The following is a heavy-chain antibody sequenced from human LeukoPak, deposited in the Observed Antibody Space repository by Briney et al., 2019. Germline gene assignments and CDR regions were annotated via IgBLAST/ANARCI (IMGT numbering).Heavy chain of an antibody. J-gene: IGHJ4*02. V-gene: IGHV3-21*01. CDR1: GFTFSSYR. D-gene: IGHD6-13*01. CDR2: ISSSSSYI. Sequence: PGGSLRLSCAASGFTFSSYRMNWVRQAPGKGLEWVSSISSSSSYIYYADSVKGRFTISRDNAKNSLYLQMNSLRAEDTAVYYCARARIAAAGPIDYWGQGTLVTVSS. CDR3: ARARIAAAGPIDY.